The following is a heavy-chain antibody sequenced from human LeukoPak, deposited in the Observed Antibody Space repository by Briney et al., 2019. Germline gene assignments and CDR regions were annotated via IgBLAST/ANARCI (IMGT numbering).Heavy chain of an antibody. CDR2: IIGNGGST. CDR1: GFTFSDYI. D-gene: IGHD2-2*01. J-gene: IGHJ4*02. V-gene: IGHV3-64*01. Sequence: GGSLRLSCAASGFTFSDYIIHWVRQVPGKGLEYVSAIIGNGGSTFYANSVKGRFTISRDSSKNTVYLQMGSLRPEDMAVYYCARGGRCSTTTCHIFDFWGQGTLVTVSS. CDR3: ARGGRCSTTTCHIFDF.